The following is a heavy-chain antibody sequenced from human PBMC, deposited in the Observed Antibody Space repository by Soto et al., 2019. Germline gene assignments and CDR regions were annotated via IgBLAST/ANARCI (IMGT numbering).Heavy chain of an antibody. CDR2: IIPIFGTA. CDR3: ARVLRPLVKADCSGGSCSGLWDY. CDR1: GGTFSSYA. V-gene: IGHV1-69*13. D-gene: IGHD2-15*01. Sequence: ASVKVSCKTSGGTFSSYAINWVRQAPGQRLEWMGGIIPIFGTANYAQKFQGRVTITADESTSTAYMELSSLRSEDTAVYYCARVLRPLVKADCSGGSCSGLWDYWGQGTLVTVSS. J-gene: IGHJ4*02.